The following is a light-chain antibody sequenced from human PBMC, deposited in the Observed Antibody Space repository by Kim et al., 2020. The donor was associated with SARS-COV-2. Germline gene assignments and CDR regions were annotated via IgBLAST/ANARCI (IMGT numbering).Light chain of an antibody. J-gene: IGLJ2*01. CDR3: SSYTSSSTLV. V-gene: IGLV2-14*03. Sequence: GQSITISCTGTSSDVGGYIYVSWYHQQPGKAPKLMIYDVSARPSGVSNRFSGSKSGNTAYLTISGLQAEDEADYYCSSYTSSSTLVFGGGTKVTVL. CDR1: SSDVGGYIY. CDR2: DVS.